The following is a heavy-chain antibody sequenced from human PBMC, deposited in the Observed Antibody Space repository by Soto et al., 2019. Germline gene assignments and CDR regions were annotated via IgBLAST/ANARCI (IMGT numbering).Heavy chain of an antibody. J-gene: IGHJ4*02. Sequence: SETLSLTCAVSGGSVSSGSYFWTWIRQSPGKGLEWVGYITDVGSTNYNPSLKSRVTISADTTKNHFSLNLRSVTAADTAVYYCARQRVLPAQYFFDYWGQGIPVTSPQ. V-gene: IGHV4-61*03. CDR1: GGSVSSGSYF. CDR2: ITDVGST. D-gene: IGHD6-25*01. CDR3: ARQRVLPAQYFFDY.